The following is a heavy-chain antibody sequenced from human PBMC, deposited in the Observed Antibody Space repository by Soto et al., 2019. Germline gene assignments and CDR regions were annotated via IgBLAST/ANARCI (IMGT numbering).Heavy chain of an antibody. Sequence: QVQLVQSGAEVKKHGASVKVSCKASGYTFTSDGINWVRQAPGQGLEWMGWVSIYKGNTNYAQKLQGRVTMTTDTSTSTAYLELRSLRSDDTAVYYCARERGGYSYGDYWGQGTQVTVSS. CDR3: ARERGGYSYGDY. J-gene: IGHJ4*02. CDR1: GYTFTSDG. V-gene: IGHV1-18*01. D-gene: IGHD5-18*01. CDR2: VSIYKGNT.